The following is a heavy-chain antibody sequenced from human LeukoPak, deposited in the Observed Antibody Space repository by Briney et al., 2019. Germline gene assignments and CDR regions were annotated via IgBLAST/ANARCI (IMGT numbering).Heavy chain of an antibody. Sequence: SETLSLTCAVYGGSFSGYYWSWIRQPPGKGLEWIGEINHSGSTNYNLSLKSRVTISVDTSKNQFSLKLSSVTAADTAVYYCAHGIVVVPAAMSGGYYYYYGMDVWGQGTTVTVSS. V-gene: IGHV4-34*01. J-gene: IGHJ6*02. CDR1: GGSFSGYY. CDR2: INHSGST. D-gene: IGHD2-2*01. CDR3: AHGIVVVPAAMSGGYYYYYGMDV.